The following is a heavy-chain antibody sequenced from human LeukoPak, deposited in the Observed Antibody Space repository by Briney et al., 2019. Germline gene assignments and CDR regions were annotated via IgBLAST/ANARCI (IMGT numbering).Heavy chain of an antibody. CDR2: ISYDGGNK. CDR3: AKVFEVRGARRPKDN. V-gene: IGHV3-30*18. CDR1: GFTFSDYG. Sequence: GGSLRLSCAASGFTFSDYGMHWVRQAPGKGLEWVALISYDGGNKFYADSVRDRFTISRDNSKNTLFLQMNSLRTEDTAMYYCAKVFEVRGARRPKDNWGQGTLVIVSS. J-gene: IGHJ4*02. D-gene: IGHD3-10*01.